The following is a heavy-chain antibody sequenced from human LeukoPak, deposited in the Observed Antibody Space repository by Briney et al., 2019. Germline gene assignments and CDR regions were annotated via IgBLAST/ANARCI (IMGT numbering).Heavy chain of an antibody. CDR1: GFTFDDYA. V-gene: IGHV3-9*01. D-gene: IGHD6-19*01. J-gene: IGHJ4*02. Sequence: PGRSLRLSCAASGFTFDDYAMHWVRQAPGKGLEWVSGISWNSGSIGYADSVKGRFTISGDNAKNPLYLQMNSLRAEDTALYYCAKAAGYSSRYYFDYWGQGTLVTVSS. CDR3: AKAAGYSSRYYFDY. CDR2: ISWNSGSI.